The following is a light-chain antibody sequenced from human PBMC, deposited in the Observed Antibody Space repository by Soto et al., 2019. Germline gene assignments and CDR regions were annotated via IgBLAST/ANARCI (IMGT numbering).Light chain of an antibody. CDR2: EVT. CDR3: CSYTLTSTPFV. V-gene: IGLV2-14*01. Sequence: QSALTQPASVSGSPGQSITISCTGTSSDIGGYNYVSWYQQHPGKAPKLVISEVTNRPSGVSNRFSGSKSGNTASLTISGLQTEDEADYYCCSYTLTSTPFVFGTGTKVTVL. J-gene: IGLJ1*01. CDR1: SSDIGGYNY.